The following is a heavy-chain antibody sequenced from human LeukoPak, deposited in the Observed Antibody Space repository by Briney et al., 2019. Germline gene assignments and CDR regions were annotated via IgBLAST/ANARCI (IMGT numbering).Heavy chain of an antibody. CDR1: GGSISSDGYY. D-gene: IGHD1-26*01. CDR2: IYYSGST. Sequence: SETLSLTCTVSGGSISSDGYYWSWIRQHPGKGLEWIGYIYYSGSTNYNPSLKSRVTISIDTSKNQFSLKLSSVTAADTAVYYCARGGADWYFDLWGRGTLVTVSS. J-gene: IGHJ2*01. V-gene: IGHV4-61*08. CDR3: ARGGADWYFDL.